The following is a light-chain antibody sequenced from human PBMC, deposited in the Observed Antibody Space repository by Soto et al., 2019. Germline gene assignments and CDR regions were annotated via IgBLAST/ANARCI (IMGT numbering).Light chain of an antibody. CDR3: SSYTSSSVPYV. J-gene: IGLJ1*01. Sequence: QSVLTQPASVSGSPGQSSTISCTGTSSDVGGYNYVSWYQQHPGKAPKLMIYAVSNRPSVVSNRFSGSKSGNTASLTVSGLQADDEADYYCSSYTSSSVPYVFGTGTKVTLL. CDR2: AVS. V-gene: IGLV2-14*01. CDR1: SSDVGGYNY.